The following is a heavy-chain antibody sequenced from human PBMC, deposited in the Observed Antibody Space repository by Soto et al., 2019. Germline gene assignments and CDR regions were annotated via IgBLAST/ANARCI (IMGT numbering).Heavy chain of an antibody. CDR3: VKDRYVDY. CDR2: IYYSGST. Sequence: SETLSLTCTVSGGSISSYYWSWIRQPPGKGLEWIGYIYYSGSTNYNPSLKSRVTISVDTSKNQFSLKLSSVTAEDTAVYYCVKDRYVDYWGQGTLVTVSS. V-gene: IGHV4-59*01. CDR1: GGSISSYY. J-gene: IGHJ4*02.